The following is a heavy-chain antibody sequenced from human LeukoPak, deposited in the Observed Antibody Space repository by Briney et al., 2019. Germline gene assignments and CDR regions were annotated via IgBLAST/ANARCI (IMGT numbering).Heavy chain of an antibody. CDR1: GYTFTGYY. J-gene: IGHJ4*02. V-gene: IGHV1-2*02. D-gene: IGHD3-22*01. Sequence: ASVKISCKASGYTFTGYYMHWVRQAPGQGLEWMGWINPNSGGTNYAQKFQGRVTMTRDTSTSTVYMELSSLRSEDTAVYYCARQFPYYYDSSGYLVGDYWGQGTLVTVSS. CDR2: INPNSGGT. CDR3: ARQFPYYYDSSGYLVGDY.